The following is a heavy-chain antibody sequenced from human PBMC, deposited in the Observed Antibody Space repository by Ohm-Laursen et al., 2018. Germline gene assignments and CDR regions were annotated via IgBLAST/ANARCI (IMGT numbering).Heavy chain of an antibody. D-gene: IGHD1-14*01. Sequence: SLRLSCAASGFTFSSYAMHWVRQAPGKGLECVSAINNNGGSTYYANSVKGRFTISRDNSKNTLYLLMGSLRVEDMAVYYCVILRGITGGFDIWGQGTMVTVSS. CDR2: INNNGGST. CDR1: GFTFSSYA. V-gene: IGHV3-64*01. J-gene: IGHJ3*02. CDR3: VILRGITGGFDI.